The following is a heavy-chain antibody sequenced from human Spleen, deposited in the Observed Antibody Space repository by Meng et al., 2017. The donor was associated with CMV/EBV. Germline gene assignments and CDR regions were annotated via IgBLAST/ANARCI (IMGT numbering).Heavy chain of an antibody. Sequence: GSLRSISYSWAWIRQPPGQGLEWIGSIYYSGTTFYKASLKSRVIISVDTSKNQFSLRLSSVTAADTAVYYCARLRYCDTTSCLFDYWGQGTLVTVSS. D-gene: IGHD2-2*01. V-gene: IGHV4-39*01. J-gene: IGHJ4*02. CDR3: ARLRYCDTTSCLFDY. CDR1: GSLRSISYS. CDR2: IYYSGTT.